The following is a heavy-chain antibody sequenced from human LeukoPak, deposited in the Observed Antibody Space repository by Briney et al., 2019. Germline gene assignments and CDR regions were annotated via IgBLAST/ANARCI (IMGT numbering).Heavy chain of an antibody. D-gene: IGHD3-10*01. V-gene: IGHV1-24*01. CDR3: ATDLTYFATGSFFDGY. J-gene: IGHJ4*02. CDR2: FVPEEGEI. CDR1: EFTVTEFS. Sequence: ASVKVSCKVSEFTVTEFSMHWVRQAPGKGLEWMGGFVPEEGEIIYAQKFQGRITMTEDTSTDTAYMELSSLRSEDTAVYYCATDLTYFATGSFFDGYWGQGTLVTVSS.